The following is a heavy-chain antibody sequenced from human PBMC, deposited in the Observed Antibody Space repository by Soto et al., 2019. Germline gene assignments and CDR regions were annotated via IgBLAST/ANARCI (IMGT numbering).Heavy chain of an antibody. CDR2: ISAYNGNT. CDR3: ARRQTGSQLLFGERTWCAP. V-gene: IGHV1-18*01. D-gene: IGHD3-10*01. J-gene: IGHJ5*02. CDR1: GYTFTSYG. Sequence: QVQLVQSGAEVKKPGASVKVSCKASGYTFTSYGISWVRQAPGQGIEWMGWISAYNGNTNYAQKLQGRVTMTTDTSTSTAYMELRRLRSDDTAVYYCARRQTGSQLLFGERTWCAPGGQGSLVTVSS.